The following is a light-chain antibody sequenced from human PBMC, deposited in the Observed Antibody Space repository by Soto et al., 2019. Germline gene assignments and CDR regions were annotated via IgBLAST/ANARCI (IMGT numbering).Light chain of an antibody. CDR2: DVS. Sequence: QPALTQPAFVSGSPGQSITISCTGTSSDVGGYNYVSWYQHHPGKAPKLMIYDVSNRPSGISNRFSGSKSGNTAALTISGLQPEDEGDYYCSSYTTSNTRQIVFGTGTKVTLL. J-gene: IGLJ1*01. CDR3: SSYTTSNTRQIV. CDR1: SSDVGGYNY. V-gene: IGLV2-14*03.